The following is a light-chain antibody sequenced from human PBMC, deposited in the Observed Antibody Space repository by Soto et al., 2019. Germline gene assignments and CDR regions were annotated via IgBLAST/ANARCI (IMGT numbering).Light chain of an antibody. CDR3: NSYAGSNNPV. Sequence: QSALTQPPSASGSPGQSVTISCTGTRSDIGGYNYVSWYQQHPGKAPKLMIYEVSKRPSGVPDRFSGSKSGNTASLTVSGLQAEDEADYYCNSYAGSNNPVFGGGTQLTVL. J-gene: IGLJ2*01. V-gene: IGLV2-8*01. CDR2: EVS. CDR1: RSDIGGYNY.